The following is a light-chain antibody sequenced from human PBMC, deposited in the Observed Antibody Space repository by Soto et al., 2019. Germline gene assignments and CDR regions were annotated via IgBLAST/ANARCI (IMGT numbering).Light chain of an antibody. CDR1: QSLLHSNGYNY. J-gene: IGKJ3*01. V-gene: IGKV2-28*01. CDR3: LQALQPLFT. CDR2: LGS. Sequence: DVVMTQSPLSLPVTPGEPASISCRSSQSLLHSNGYNYLDWYLQKPGQSPQLLIYLGSNRASRVPDRFRGSGSGTDFTLKISRVEAEDVGVYYCLQALQPLFTFGPGTKVDIK.